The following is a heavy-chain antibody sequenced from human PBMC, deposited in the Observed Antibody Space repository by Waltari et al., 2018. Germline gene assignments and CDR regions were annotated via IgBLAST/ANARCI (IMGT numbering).Heavy chain of an antibody. V-gene: IGHV4-38-2*01. Sequence: QVQLQESVPGLVKPSETLSLICAVSGYSINSGYYWGWVRQAPGRGLEYIATIYHDGTTYYNPSLKSRVNISIDTPKNVFSLELRSVTAADTATYYCTRNGLGYCTSPTCYRNDNWGQGTLVIVSS. CDR2: IYHDGTT. CDR1: GYSINSGYY. CDR3: TRNGLGYCTSPTCYRNDN. D-gene: IGHD2-2*02. J-gene: IGHJ4*02.